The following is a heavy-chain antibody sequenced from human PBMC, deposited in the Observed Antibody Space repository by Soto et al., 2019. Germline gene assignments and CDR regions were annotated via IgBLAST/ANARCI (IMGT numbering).Heavy chain of an antibody. Sequence: GASVKVSCKASGYTFTKYGISWVRQASGQGLEWMGWISPYNGTTKYAEKFQGEMTMTTDTAKSTAYMDLRSLRSDYTAVYYCARDGERDTGLNFYYYLHGMDAWGQGTRVTVSS. CDR1: GYTFTKYG. J-gene: IGHJ6*02. D-gene: IGHD1-1*01. CDR2: ISPYNGTT. V-gene: IGHV1-18*04. CDR3: ARDGERDTGLNFYYYLHGMDA.